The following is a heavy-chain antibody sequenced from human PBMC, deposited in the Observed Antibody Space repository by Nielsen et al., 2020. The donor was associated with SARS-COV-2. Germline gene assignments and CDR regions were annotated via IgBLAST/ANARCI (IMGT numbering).Heavy chain of an antibody. D-gene: IGHD3-16*01. CDR3: VRGLQVPNGLAHR. J-gene: IGHJ4*02. Sequence: GGSLRLSCAASGFTFDDYAVSWVRQAPGKGLEWVSLISGDDGSTYYADSVKGRFTISRDNAKNTLYLQMNSLRAEDTAVYYCVRGLQVPNGLAHRWGQGTLVTVSS. CDR1: GFTFDDYA. CDR2: ISGDDGST. V-gene: IGHV3-43*02.